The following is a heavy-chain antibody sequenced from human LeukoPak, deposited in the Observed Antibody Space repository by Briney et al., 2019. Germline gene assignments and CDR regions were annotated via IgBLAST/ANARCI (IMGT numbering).Heavy chain of an antibody. CDR1: GFTFSNYW. J-gene: IGHJ4*02. CDR2: INSDGTST. CDR3: TTTFYSSSWHYY. D-gene: IGHD6-13*01. V-gene: IGHV3-74*01. Sequence: PGGSLRLSCVASGFTFSNYWMHWVRQGPGKGLVWVSRINSDGTSTSYADSVKGRFTISRDNAKNTLYLQMNSLRGEDTAVYYCTTTFYSSSWHYYWGQGTLVTVSS.